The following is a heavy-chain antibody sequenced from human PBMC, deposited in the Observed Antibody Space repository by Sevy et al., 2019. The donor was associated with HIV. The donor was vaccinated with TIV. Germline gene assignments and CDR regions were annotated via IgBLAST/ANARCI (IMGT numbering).Heavy chain of an antibody. V-gene: IGHV4-59*01. CDR2: IYYSGST. CDR3: ARRVAGEPYYYGMDV. CDR1: GGSINSYY. J-gene: IGHJ6*02. D-gene: IGHD3-16*01. Sequence: SETLSLTCTVSGGSINSYYWNWIRQPPGKGLEWIGYIYYSGSTKYNPSLKSLVTISVDTSQNQLSLKLNSVTAADTAVYYCARRVAGEPYYYGMDVWGQGTTVTVSS.